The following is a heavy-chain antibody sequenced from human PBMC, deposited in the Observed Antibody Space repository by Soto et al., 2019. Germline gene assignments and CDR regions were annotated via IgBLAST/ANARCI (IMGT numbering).Heavy chain of an antibody. CDR1: GGSFSGYY. J-gene: IGHJ5*02. D-gene: IGHD1-7*01. Sequence: QVQLQQWGAGLLKPSETLSLTCAVYGGSFSGYYWSWIRQPPGKGLEWIGEINHSGSTNYNPSLTSRVTISVDTSKNQFSLKLSSVTAADTAVYYCARGGNSTTGRFDPWGQGTLVTVSS. V-gene: IGHV4-34*01. CDR3: ARGGNSTTGRFDP. CDR2: INHSGST.